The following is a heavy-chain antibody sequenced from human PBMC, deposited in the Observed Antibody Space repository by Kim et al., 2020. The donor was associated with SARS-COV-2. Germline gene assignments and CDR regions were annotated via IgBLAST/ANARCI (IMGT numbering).Heavy chain of an antibody. D-gene: IGHD6-19*01. V-gene: IGHV3-23*01. CDR2: ISGSGGST. CDR1: GFTFSSYA. CDR3: AKDRGVSRYSSGWFPRDYDY. J-gene: IGHJ4*02. Sequence: GGSLRLSCAASGFTFSSYAMSWVRQAPGKGLEWVSAISGSGGSTYYADSVKGRFTISRDNSKNTLYLQMNSLRAEDTAVYYCAKDRGVSRYSSGWFPRDYDYWGQGTLVTVSS.